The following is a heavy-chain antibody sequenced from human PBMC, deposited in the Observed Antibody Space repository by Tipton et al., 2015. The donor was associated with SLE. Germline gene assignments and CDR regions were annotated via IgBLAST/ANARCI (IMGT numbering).Heavy chain of an antibody. J-gene: IGHJ6*03. CDR1: GYTFTSYD. D-gene: IGHD3-16*01. V-gene: IGHV1-8*01. CDR2: MNPNSGNT. Sequence: QVQLVQSGPEVKKPGASVKVSCKASGYTFTSYDINWVRQATGQGLEWMGWMNPNSGNTGYAQKFQGRVTMTRNTSISTAYMELSSLRSEDTAVYYCARVHLYDYAPPIWYYYYMDVWGKGTAVTVSS. CDR3: ARVHLYDYAPPIWYYYYMDV.